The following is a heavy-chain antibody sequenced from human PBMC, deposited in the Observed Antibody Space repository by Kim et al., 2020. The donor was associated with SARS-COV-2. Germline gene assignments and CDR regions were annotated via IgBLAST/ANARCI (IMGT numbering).Heavy chain of an antibody. Sequence: GGSLRLSCVASGFTFSSYGMHWVRQAPGKGLEWVAVIWYDGSNKYYADSVKGRFTISRDNSKNTLYLQMNSLRAEDTAVYYCARDLAIFGVVINNWFDPWGQGTLVTVSS. J-gene: IGHJ5*02. V-gene: IGHV3-33*01. CDR3: ARDLAIFGVVINNWFDP. CDR1: GFTFSSYG. CDR2: IWYDGSNK. D-gene: IGHD3-3*01.